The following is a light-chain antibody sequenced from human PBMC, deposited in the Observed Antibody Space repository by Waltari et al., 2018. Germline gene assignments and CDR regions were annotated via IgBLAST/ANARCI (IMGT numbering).Light chain of an antibody. CDR3: QQYSSFST. V-gene: IGKV1-5*03. CDR2: MAS. Sequence: DIQMTQSPSTLSASVGDRVTVSCRASQSVGTWLALYQQKPGKGPKLLIYMASSLESGVPSRFSGSGSGTEFTLTISGLQPDDFATYSCQQYSSFSTFGQGTKV. J-gene: IGKJ2*01. CDR1: QSVGTW.